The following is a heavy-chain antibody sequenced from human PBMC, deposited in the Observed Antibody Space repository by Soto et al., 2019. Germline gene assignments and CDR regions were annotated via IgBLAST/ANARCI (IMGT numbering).Heavy chain of an antibody. J-gene: IGHJ3*02. D-gene: IGHD3-10*01. CDR2: IKSKTDGGTT. V-gene: IGHV3-15*01. CDR3: TTSWGWNGLGSYRFPRNDAFDI. Sequence: GGSLRLSCAASGFTFSNAWMSWVRQAPGKGLEWVGRIKSKTDGGTTDYAAPVKGRFTISRDDSKNTLYLQMNSLKTEDTAVYYCTTSWGWNGLGSYRFPRNDAFDIWGQGTMVTVSS. CDR1: GFTFSNAW.